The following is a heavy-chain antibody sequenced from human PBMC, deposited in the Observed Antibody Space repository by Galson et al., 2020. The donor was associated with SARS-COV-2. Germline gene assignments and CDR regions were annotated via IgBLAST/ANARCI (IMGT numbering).Heavy chain of an antibody. CDR1: GFTFSSYG. D-gene: IGHD4-17*01. J-gene: IGHJ5*02. Sequence: GGSLRLSCAASGFTFSSYGMHWVRQAPGKGLEWVAVIWYDGSNKYYADSVKGRFTISRDNSKNTLYLQMNSLRAEDTAVYYCARDTTVTTENWFDPWGQGTLVTVSS. CDR2: IWYDGSNK. V-gene: IGHV3-33*01. CDR3: ARDTTVTTENWFDP.